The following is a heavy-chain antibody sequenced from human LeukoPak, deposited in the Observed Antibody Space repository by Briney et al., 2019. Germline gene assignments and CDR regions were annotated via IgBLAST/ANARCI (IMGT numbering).Heavy chain of an antibody. D-gene: IGHD6-25*01. J-gene: IGHJ6*03. CDR2: ISGSGGST. CDR3: ARSSAYYYYYYYMDV. Sequence: GGSLRLSCAASGFTFSSYAMSWVRQAPGKGLEWVSAISGSGGSTYYADSVRGRFTISRDNSKNTLYLQMNSLRAEDTAVYYCARSSAYYYYYYYMDVWGKGTTVTVSS. V-gene: IGHV3-23*01. CDR1: GFTFSSYA.